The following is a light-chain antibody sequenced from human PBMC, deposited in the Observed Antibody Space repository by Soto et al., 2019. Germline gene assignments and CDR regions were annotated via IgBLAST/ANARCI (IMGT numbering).Light chain of an antibody. CDR3: SSYTSSSTYV. CDR2: EVS. V-gene: IGLV2-14*01. CDR1: SSDVGGYFY. J-gene: IGLJ1*01. Sequence: QSALTQPASVSGSPGQSISISCTGTSSDVGGYFYVSWYQQHPGNAPKLIIYEVSNRPSGVSDRFSGSKSGNTASLTISGLQPEDEADYYCSSYTSSSTYVFGTGTKVTVL.